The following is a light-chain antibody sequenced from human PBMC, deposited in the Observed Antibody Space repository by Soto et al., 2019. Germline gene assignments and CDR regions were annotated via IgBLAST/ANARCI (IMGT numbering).Light chain of an antibody. CDR2: SNN. CDR3: AAWDDSSYV. CDR1: SSNIGSNT. Sequence: QSVLTRPPSASGTPGQRVTISCSGSSSNIGSNTVNWYQQLPGTAPKLLIYSNNQPPSGVPDRFSGSKSGTSASLAISGLQSEDEADYYCAAWDDSSYVFGTGTKLTVL. J-gene: IGLJ1*01. V-gene: IGLV1-44*01.